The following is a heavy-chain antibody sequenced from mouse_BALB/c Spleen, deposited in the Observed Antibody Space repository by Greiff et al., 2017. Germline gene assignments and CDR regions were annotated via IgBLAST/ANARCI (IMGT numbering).Heavy chain of an antibody. CDR1: GYSFTSYW. CDR2: IHPSDSKT. Sequence: QVQLQQPGAELVRPGASLKLSCTASGYSFTSYWMNWVKQRPGQGLEWIGMIHPSDSKTWFNQKIKDKATLTVDKSTSTAYMQLSSPTSEDTAVYYCARSYLYAMDYWGQGTSVTVSS. V-gene: IGHV1-61*01. J-gene: IGHJ4*01. CDR3: ARSYLYAMDY. D-gene: IGHD2-12*01.